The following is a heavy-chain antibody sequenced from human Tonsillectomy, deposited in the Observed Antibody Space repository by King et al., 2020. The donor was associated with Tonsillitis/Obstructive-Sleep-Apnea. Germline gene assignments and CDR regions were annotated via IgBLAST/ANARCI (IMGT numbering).Heavy chain of an antibody. J-gene: IGHJ3*02. CDR3: ARELVVPAAMGDGFDI. D-gene: IGHD2-2*01. V-gene: IGHV4-34*01. CDR2: INHSGST. Sequence: VQLQQWGAGLLKPSETLSLTCAVYGVSFSGHYWSWIRQPPGKGLEWIGEINHSGSTNYNPSLKSRVTISLDTSKNQFSLKLSSVTAADTAVYYCARELVVPAAMGDGFDIWGQGTMVTVSS. CDR1: GVSFSGHY.